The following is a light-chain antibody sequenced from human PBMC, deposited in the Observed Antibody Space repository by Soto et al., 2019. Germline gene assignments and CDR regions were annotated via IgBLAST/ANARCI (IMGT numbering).Light chain of an antibody. J-gene: IGLJ2*01. CDR2: SNN. CDR3: AAWDDSLNGVV. CDR1: SSNLAGYT. Sequence: QAVVTQPPSASGTPGETVTISCSGTSSNLAGYTVNWYHQVPGAAPKVLIYSNNQRPSGVPDRISGSKSGTSASLAISGLQSEDEGDYYCAAWDDSLNGVVFGGGTKVTVL. V-gene: IGLV1-44*01.